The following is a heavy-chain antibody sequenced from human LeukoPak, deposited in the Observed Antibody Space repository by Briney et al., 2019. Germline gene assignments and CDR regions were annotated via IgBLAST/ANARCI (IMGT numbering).Heavy chain of an antibody. D-gene: IGHD3-10*01. CDR1: GGSISSGGHY. J-gene: IGHJ4*02. V-gene: IGHV4-61*02. CDR2: ISSTGST. CDR3: ARDQTYSGSGIYTYFDY. Sequence: SQTLSLTCTVSGGSISSGGHYWSWIRQPAGKGLEYLGRISSTGSTNHNPSLRSRVTISADTSKNHFSLKLTSVTAADTAVYYCARDQTYSGSGIYTYFDYWGQGILVTVSS.